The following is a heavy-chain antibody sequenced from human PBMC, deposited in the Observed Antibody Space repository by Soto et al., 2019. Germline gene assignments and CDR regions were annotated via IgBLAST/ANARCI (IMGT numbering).Heavy chain of an antibody. V-gene: IGHV1-69*01. J-gene: IGHJ6*02. D-gene: IGHD6-13*01. CDR2: IIPIFGTA. CDR1: GGTFSSYA. Sequence: QVQLVQSGAEVKKPGSSVKVSCKASGGTFSSYAISWVRQAPGQGLEWRGGIIPIFGTANYAQKFQGRVTITADESTSTAYMELSSLRSEDTAVYYCARVYIQQLPYYYYGMDVWGQGTTVTVSS. CDR3: ARVYIQQLPYYYYGMDV.